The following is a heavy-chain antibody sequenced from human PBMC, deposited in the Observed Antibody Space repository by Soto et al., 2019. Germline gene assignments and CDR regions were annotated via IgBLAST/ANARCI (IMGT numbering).Heavy chain of an antibody. CDR1: GFTFSSYA. CDR2: TSYDGSNK. D-gene: IGHD3-3*01. Sequence: QVQLVESGGGVVQPGRSLRLSGAASGFTFSSYAMHWVRQAPGKGLEWVAVTSYDGSNKYYADSVKGRFTISRDNSKNTLYLQMNSLRAEDTAVYYCARELLEYYYYGMDVWGQGTTVTVSS. V-gene: IGHV3-30-3*01. J-gene: IGHJ6*02. CDR3: ARELLEYYYYGMDV.